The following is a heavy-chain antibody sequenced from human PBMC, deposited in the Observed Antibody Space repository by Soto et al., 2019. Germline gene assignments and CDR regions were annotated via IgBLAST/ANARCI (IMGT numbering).Heavy chain of an antibody. D-gene: IGHD3-9*01. J-gene: IGHJ3*02. CDR3: ARDQAPYYHILTMYACDI. Sequence: GGSLRLSCAASGFTFSSYWMHWVRQAPGKGLVWVSRINSDGSSTSYADSVKGRFTISRDNAKNTLYLQMNSLRAEDTAVYRFARDQAPYYHILTMYACDIWGQGTRVTIS. CDR2: INSDGSST. V-gene: IGHV3-74*01. CDR1: GFTFSSYW.